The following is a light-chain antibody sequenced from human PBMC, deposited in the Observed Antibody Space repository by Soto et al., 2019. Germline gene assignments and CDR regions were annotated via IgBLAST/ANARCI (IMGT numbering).Light chain of an antibody. V-gene: IGKV3D-15*01. J-gene: IGKJ1*01. CDR1: QSVKNH. Sequence: TQSPATLSASSGEGITLSCRASQSVKNHLAWYQHRPGQAPRLLFYDASIRATGIPARFSAGGSGTEFTLVISSRQSEDAAVYYCQEYNAWPPGTFGQGTKVEI. CDR3: QEYNAWPPGT. CDR2: DAS.